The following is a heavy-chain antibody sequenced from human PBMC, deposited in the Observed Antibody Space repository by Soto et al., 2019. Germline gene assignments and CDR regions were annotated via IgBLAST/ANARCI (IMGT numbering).Heavy chain of an antibody. D-gene: IGHD3-10*01. Sequence: SETLSLTCAVYGGSFSGYYWSWIRQPPGKGLEWIGEINHSGSTNYNPSLKSRVTISVDTSKNQFSLKLSSVTAADTAVYYCARGVLWFGELLDYWGQGTLVTVSS. CDR3: ARGVLWFGELLDY. V-gene: IGHV4-34*01. J-gene: IGHJ4*02. CDR2: INHSGST. CDR1: GGSFSGYY.